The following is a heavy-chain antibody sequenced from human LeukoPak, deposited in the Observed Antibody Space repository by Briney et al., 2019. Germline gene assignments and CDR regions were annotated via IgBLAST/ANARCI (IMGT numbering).Heavy chain of an antibody. CDR2: ISGSGGTT. D-gene: IGHD3-3*01. Sequence: GGSLRLSCAASGFTFSSYAMSWVRQAPGKGLEWVSAISGSGGTTYYAASVKSRFTIYRDNSKNTLFLQMNSLRAEDTAVYYCAKDQTAYDFWVYWGQGTLVTVSS. V-gene: IGHV3-23*01. J-gene: IGHJ4*02. CDR1: GFTFSSYA. CDR3: AKDQTAYDFWVY.